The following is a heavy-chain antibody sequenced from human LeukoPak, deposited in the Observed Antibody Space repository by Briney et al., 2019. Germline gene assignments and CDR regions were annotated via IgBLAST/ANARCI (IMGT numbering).Heavy chain of an antibody. D-gene: IGHD3/OR15-3a*01. V-gene: IGHV3-23*01. J-gene: IGHJ4*02. CDR3: AKDHSDCRGRDCFLHQD. CDR2: ISSSGRST. CDR1: GFTFNNYA. Sequence: GGSLRLSCAASGFTFNNYAMSWVRQAPGKGLEWFSAISSSGRSTWNADSVEGRFTISRDNSKNNLYLQMNSMRAEDTATYYCAKDHSDCRGRDCFLHQDWGQGTLVTVSS.